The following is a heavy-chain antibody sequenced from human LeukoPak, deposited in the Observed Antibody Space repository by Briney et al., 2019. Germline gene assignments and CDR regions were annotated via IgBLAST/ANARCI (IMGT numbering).Heavy chain of an antibody. CDR3: ARVLQYSGSGYYYYYMDV. CDR1: GGSISNYY. Sequence: SETLSLTCTVSGGSISNYYWNWIRQPPGKGLEWIGYIYYSGSTNYKPSLKSRVTISVDTSKNQFSLKLSSVTAADTAVYYCARVLQYSGSGYYYYYMDVWGKGTTVTVSS. V-gene: IGHV4-59*01. CDR2: IYYSGST. J-gene: IGHJ6*03. D-gene: IGHD1-26*01.